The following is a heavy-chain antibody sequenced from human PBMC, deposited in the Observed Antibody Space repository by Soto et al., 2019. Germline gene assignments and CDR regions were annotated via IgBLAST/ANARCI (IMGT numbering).Heavy chain of an antibody. D-gene: IGHD2-15*01. Sequence: GGSLRLSCAASGFTFSSYAMSWVRQAPWKGLEWVSAISGSGGSTYYADSVKGRFTISRDNSKNTLYLQMNSLRAEDTAVYYCAKDRYCSGGSCYGGDYWGQGTLVTVSS. CDR1: GFTFSSYA. CDR3: AKDRYCSGGSCYGGDY. J-gene: IGHJ4*02. V-gene: IGHV3-23*01. CDR2: ISGSGGST.